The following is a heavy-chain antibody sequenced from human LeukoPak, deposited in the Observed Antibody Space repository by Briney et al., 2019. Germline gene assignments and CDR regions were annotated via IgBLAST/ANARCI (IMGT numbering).Heavy chain of an antibody. V-gene: IGHV1-8*01. CDR1: GYTFTSYD. CDR3: ARAVEMAPFVDY. J-gene: IGHJ4*02. D-gene: IGHD5-24*01. Sequence: ASVKVSCKASGYTFTSYDINWVRQATGQGLEWMGWMNPNSGNTGYAQKFQGRVTMTRNTCISTAYMELSSLRSEDTAVYYCARAVEMAPFVDYWGQGTLVTVSS. CDR2: MNPNSGNT.